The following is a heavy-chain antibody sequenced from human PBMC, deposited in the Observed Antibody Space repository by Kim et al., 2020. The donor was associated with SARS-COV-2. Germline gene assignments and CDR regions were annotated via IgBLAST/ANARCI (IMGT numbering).Heavy chain of an antibody. V-gene: IGHV1-18*01. D-gene: IGHD3-22*01. CDR3: ARIKRGSTMISSRYAFDI. Sequence: ASVKVSCKASGYTFTSYGISWVRQAPGQGLEWMGWISAYNGNTNYAQKLQGRVTMTTDTSTSTAYMELRSLRSDDTAVYYCARIKRGSTMISSRYAFDIWGQGTMVTVSS. CDR2: ISAYNGNT. CDR1: GYTFTSYG. J-gene: IGHJ3*02.